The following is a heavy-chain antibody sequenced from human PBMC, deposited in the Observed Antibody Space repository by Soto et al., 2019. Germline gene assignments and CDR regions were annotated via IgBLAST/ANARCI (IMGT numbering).Heavy chain of an antibody. V-gene: IGHV4-59*01. CDR1: GGSISNYY. D-gene: IGHD5-18*01. Sequence: QVQLQESGPGLVNPSETLSLTCTVSGGSISNYYWSWIRQPPGKGLEWIGYVFYKYNEITNYNPSLKRRVTMSVDTSKNQFSLKVDSVTAADSAVYYCARADTISHPALFDYWGQGTLVTVSS. J-gene: IGHJ4*02. CDR2: VFYKYNEIT. CDR3: ARADTISHPALFDY.